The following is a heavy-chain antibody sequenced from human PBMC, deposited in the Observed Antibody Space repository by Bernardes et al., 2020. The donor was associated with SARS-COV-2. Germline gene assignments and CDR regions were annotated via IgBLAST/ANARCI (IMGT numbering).Heavy chain of an antibody. CDR1: GFPFSAYT. Sequence: GGSLRLSCAASGFPFSAYTLNWVRQVRGKGLEWVSSISSSGSLIYYADSVKGRFTISRDNAKNLVYLQMNSLRVEDTAVYYCVTEVFWGPGTLVTVSS. V-gene: IGHV3-21*06. J-gene: IGHJ4*02. CDR2: ISSSGSLI. CDR3: VTEVF.